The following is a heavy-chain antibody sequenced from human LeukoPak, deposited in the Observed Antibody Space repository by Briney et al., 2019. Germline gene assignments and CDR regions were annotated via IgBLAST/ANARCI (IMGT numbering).Heavy chain of an antibody. J-gene: IGHJ5*02. CDR2: VGTGGVNT. V-gene: IGHV3-23*01. Sequence: GGSLRLSCAASGFTVSSNYMSWVRQAPGKGLEWVSGVGTGGVNTYHAESVKGRFTISRDNSKNTLFLQMNSLRAEDTAVDYWAQERGGAWGQGTLVTVSS. D-gene: IGHD3-16*01. CDR1: GFTVSSNY. CDR3: AQERGGA.